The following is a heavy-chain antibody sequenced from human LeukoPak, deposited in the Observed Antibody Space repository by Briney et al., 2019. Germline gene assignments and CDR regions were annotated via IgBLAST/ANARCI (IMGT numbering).Heavy chain of an antibody. J-gene: IGHJ4*02. Sequence: PGGSLRLSCAASGFTFSVYSMNWVRQAPEKGLEWVSSISSSSSYIYYADSVKGRFTISRDNAKNSLYLQMNSLRAEDTAVYYCARLKLLWSNYFDYWGQGTLVTVSS. CDR2: ISSSSSYI. D-gene: IGHD2-2*01. CDR1: GFTFSVYS. V-gene: IGHV3-21*01. CDR3: ARLKLLWSNYFDY.